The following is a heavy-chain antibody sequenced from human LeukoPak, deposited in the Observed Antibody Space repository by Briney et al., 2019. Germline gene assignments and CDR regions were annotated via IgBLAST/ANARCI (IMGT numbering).Heavy chain of an antibody. Sequence: GSLRLSCAVSGFTFSTYWMSWVRQAPGKGLEWVANIKEDGSEQYYVNSLKGRFTISRDNLKNSLYLQMNSLRAEDTALYYCARDAPTYYYDSSGYYSVAIHDAFDIWGQGTMVTVSS. V-gene: IGHV3-7*03. CDR1: GFTFSTYW. CDR3: ARDAPTYYYDSSGYYSVAIHDAFDI. J-gene: IGHJ3*02. D-gene: IGHD3-22*01. CDR2: IKEDGSEQ.